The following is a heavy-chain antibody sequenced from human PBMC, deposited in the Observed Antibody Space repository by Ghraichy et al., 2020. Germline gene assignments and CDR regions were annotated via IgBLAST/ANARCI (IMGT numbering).Heavy chain of an antibody. CDR2: IRSDGSDQ. V-gene: IGHV3-30*02. J-gene: IGHJ4*02. CDR3: ATDKGLRSIEY. CDR1: GITFGTKG. Sequence: GGSLRLSCAASGITFGTKGMHWVRQAPGKGLEWVAFIRSDGSDQYYAESVKGRFTISRDDPKNTLFLQMNSLRAEDTAVYYCATDKGLRSIEYWGQGTLVTVSS. D-gene: IGHD3-10*01.